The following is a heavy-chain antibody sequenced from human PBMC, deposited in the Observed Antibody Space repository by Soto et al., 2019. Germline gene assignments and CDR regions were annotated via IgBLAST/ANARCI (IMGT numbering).Heavy chain of an antibody. D-gene: IGHD5-18*01. J-gene: IGHJ5*02. CDR2: IKSKSAAGTT. CDR1: GLTFSDAW. Sequence: GGSLRLSCAVSGLTFSDAWMSWVRQAPGKGLERVGRIKSKSAAGTTDYAMRGRFTISRDDSKNTVYLQMDSLRIEDTATYYCAKTAAMVSIDVYPRWFETWGQGTVVTVSS. V-gene: IGHV3-15*05. CDR3: AKTAAMVSIDVYPRWFET.